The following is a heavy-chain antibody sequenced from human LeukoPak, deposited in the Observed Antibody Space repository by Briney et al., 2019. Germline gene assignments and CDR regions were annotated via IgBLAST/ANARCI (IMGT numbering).Heavy chain of an antibody. V-gene: IGHV4-34*01. CDR2: INRSGST. CDR3: ARRDGVG. CDR1: GGSFSGYY. Sequence: SETLSLTCAVYGGSFSGYYWSWIRQPPGKGLEWIGEINRSGSTNYNPSLKSRVTISVDTSKNQFSLKLSSVTAADTAVYYCARRDGVGWGQGTLVTVSS. J-gene: IGHJ4*02. D-gene: IGHD5-24*01.